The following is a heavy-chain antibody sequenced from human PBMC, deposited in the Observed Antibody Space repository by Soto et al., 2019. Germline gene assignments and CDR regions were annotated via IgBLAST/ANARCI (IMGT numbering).Heavy chain of an antibody. CDR3: ARHGRDILTRFDY. D-gene: IGHD3-9*01. CDR2: ICYSGST. CDR1: GGSISSYY. J-gene: IGHJ4*02. Sequence: SETLSLTCTVSGGSISSYYWSWIRQPPGKGLEWIGYICYSGSTNYNPSLKSRVTISVDTSKNQFSLKLSSVTAADTAVYYCARHGRDILTRFDYRGQGTLVTVSS. V-gene: IGHV4-59*08.